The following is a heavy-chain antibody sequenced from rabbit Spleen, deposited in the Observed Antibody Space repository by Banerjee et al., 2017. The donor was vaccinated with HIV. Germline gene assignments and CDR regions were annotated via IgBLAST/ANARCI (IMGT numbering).Heavy chain of an antibody. J-gene: IGHJ4*01. Sequence: QSLEESGGGLVKPGASLTLTCKASGFSFSSGYDMCWVRQAPGKGPEWIACIYTGNGKNYYASWAKGRFTISKTSSTTVTLQVTSLTAADTATYFCARGSAAMTMVITGYYLSLWGQGTLVTVS. V-gene: IGHV1S40*01. CDR2: IYTGNGKN. CDR3: ARGSAAMTMVITGYYLSL. CDR1: GFSFSSGYD. D-gene: IGHD2-1*01.